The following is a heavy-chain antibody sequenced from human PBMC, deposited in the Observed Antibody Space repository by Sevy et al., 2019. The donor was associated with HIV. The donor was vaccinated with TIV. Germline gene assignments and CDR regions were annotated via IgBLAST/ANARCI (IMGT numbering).Heavy chain of an antibody. D-gene: IGHD3-22*01. CDR1: GYSVIEFS. J-gene: IGHJ4*02. V-gene: IGHV1-24*01. CDR2: FDPEDDET. CDR3: VTTKDYYDSSGYPFDY. Sequence: ASVKVSCKVSGYSVIEFSMHWVRQAPGKGLEWMGTFDPEDDETIYAQRIQGRVTMTEDTSTDTAYMELSSLRSEDTAVYYCVTTKDYYDSSGYPFDYWGQGTLVTVSS.